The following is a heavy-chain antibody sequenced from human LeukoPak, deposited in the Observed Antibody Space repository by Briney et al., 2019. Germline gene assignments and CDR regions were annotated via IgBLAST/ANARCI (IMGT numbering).Heavy chain of an antibody. V-gene: IGHV3-30*04. Sequence: PGGSLRLFCVSSGFTFSGYAMHWVRQAPGKGLEWVSVISHDGSHTCYADSVKGRFTISRDNSKNTLYLQMNSLRAEDTAVFYCARDMYGDNSDWYFDLCGRGTLVTVSS. J-gene: IGHJ2*01. D-gene: IGHD4/OR15-4a*01. CDR2: ISHDGSHT. CDR1: GFTFSGYA. CDR3: ARDMYGDNSDWYFDL.